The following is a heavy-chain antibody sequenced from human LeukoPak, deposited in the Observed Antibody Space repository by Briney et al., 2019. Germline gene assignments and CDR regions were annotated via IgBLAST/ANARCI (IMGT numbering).Heavy chain of an antibody. V-gene: IGHV4-59*01. D-gene: IGHD1-26*01. CDR2: IYYSGST. J-gene: IGHJ4*02. Sequence: SETLSLTCTVSGGSISSNYWSWIRQPPGKGLEWIGYIYYSGSTNYNPSLKSRVTISVDTSKNQFSLKLSSVTAADTAVYYCARDGNGIDYWGQGTLVIVS. CDR3: ARDGNGIDY. CDR1: GGSISSNY.